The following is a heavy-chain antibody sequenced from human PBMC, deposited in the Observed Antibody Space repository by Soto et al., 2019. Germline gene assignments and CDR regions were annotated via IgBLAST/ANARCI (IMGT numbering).Heavy chain of an antibody. D-gene: IGHD6-19*01. CDR1: GFTFAHYA. V-gene: IGHV3-23*05. J-gene: IGHJ4*02. CDR3: VTWLSAHFDY. CDR2: IDGPTTNT. Sequence: GGSLRLSCAASGFTFAHYAMMWARQAPGRGLEWVSTIDGPTTNTHYIDSVKGRFFISRDNAINTVYLQMNGLRAEDTAVYYCVTWLSAHFDYWGRGTMVTVSS.